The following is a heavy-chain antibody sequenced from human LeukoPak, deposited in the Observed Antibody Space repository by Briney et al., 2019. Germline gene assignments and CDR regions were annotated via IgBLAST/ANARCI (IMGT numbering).Heavy chain of an antibody. CDR2: IYYSGST. D-gene: IGHD6-19*01. CDR1: GFSIRSYY. V-gene: IGHV4-59*01. CDR3: ARGGIVALAGGPDV. J-gene: IGHJ4*02. Sequence: SETLSLTCTASGFSIRSYYWSWIRQPPGRGLEWIGYIYYSGSTNFNPSLKSRVTISVDTSENQFSLKLSSVTAADTTVYYCARGGIVALAGGPDVWGQATLVTVSS.